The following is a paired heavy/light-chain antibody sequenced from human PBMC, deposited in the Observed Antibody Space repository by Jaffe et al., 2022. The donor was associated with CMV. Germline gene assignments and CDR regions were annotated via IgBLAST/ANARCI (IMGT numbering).Light chain of an antibody. CDR3: LQHNSYPWT. J-gene: IGKJ1*01. Sequence: DIQMTQSPSSLSASVGDRVSITCRASQGIRNDLGWFQQKPGKAPKRLIYTASSLQSGVPSRFSGSGSGTEFTLTISSLQPEDFATYYCLQHNSYPWTFGQGTKVEIK. CDR2: TAS. V-gene: IGKV1-17*01. CDR1: QGIRND.
Heavy chain of an antibody. CDR2: FSGSGGST. V-gene: IGHV3-23*01. J-gene: IGHJ6*02. CDR1: GFTLSSYA. CDR3: TRGWMDV. Sequence: EVQLLASGGDLVQPGGSLRLSCATSGFTLSSYATSWVRQAPGKGLEWVSGFSGSGGSTYYAGSVKGRFTISRDISKNTLYLQMNSLRAEDTAVYYCTRGWMDVWGQGTTVTISS.